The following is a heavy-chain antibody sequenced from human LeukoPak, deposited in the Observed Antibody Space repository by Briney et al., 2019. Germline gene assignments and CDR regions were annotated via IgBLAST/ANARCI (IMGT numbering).Heavy chain of an antibody. J-gene: IGHJ4*02. CDR2: IGISGSPI. CDR1: GLSFTDYY. D-gene: IGHD6-19*01. CDR3: ATLSSSSVGY. V-gene: IGHV3-11*01. Sequence: GSLRLSCAASGLSFTDYYMSWIRQAPGKGLEWVSYIGISGSPIYYADSVKGRFTISRDNAKSSVYLQLNSLRAEDTAFYYCATLSSSSVGYWGQGTLVTVSS.